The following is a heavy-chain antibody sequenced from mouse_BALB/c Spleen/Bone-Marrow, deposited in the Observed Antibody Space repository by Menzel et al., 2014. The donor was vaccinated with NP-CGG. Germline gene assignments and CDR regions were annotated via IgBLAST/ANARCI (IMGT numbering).Heavy chain of an antibody. Sequence: EVKVVESGGGLVQPGGSRKLSCAASGFTFSSFGMHWVRQAPEKGLEWVAYISSGSSTIYYADTVKGRFTISRDNPKNTLFLQMTSLRSEDTAMYYCARSSDYYGSIPNAYWGQGTLVTVSA. CDR3: ARSSDYYGSIPNAY. V-gene: IGHV5-17*02. CDR2: ISSGSSTI. D-gene: IGHD1-1*01. J-gene: IGHJ3*01. CDR1: GFTFSSFG.